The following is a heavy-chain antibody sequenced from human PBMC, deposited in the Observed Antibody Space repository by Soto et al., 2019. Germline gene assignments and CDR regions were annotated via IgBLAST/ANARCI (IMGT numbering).Heavy chain of an antibody. D-gene: IGHD2-15*01. CDR2: ISSSSSTI. V-gene: IGHV3-48*02. CDR1: GFTFSSYS. CDR3: ARGRGYCSGGSCREYYFDY. Sequence: EVQLVESGGGLVQPGGSLRLSCAASGFTFSSYSMNWVRQAPGKGLEWVSYISSSSSTIYYADSVKGRFTISRDNAKNSLYLQRNSLRDEDTAVYYCARGRGYCSGGSCREYYFDYWGQGTLLTVSS. J-gene: IGHJ4*02.